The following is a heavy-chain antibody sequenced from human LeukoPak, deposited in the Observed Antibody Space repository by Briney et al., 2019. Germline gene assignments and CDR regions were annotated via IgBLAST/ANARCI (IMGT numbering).Heavy chain of an antibody. CDR3: AIGATEYYFDY. Sequence: PGGSLRLSCAASGFTVSSNYMSWVRQAPGKGLEWVSVIYSGGSTYYADSVKGRFTISRDNAKNSLYLQMNSLRAEDTALYYCAIGATEYYFDYWGQGTLVTVSS. V-gene: IGHV3-53*05. CDR1: GFTVSSNY. J-gene: IGHJ4*02. D-gene: IGHD1-26*01. CDR2: IYSGGST.